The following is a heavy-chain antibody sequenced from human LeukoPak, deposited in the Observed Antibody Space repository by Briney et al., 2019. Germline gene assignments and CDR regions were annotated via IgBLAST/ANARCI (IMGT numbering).Heavy chain of an antibody. CDR2: FDPEDGET. CDR3: AANPPIWDCGGDCYTFDY. CDR1: GYTLTELS. Sequence: ASVKVSCKVSGYTLTELSMHWVRQAPGKGLEWMGGFDPEDGETIYAQKFQGRVTMTEDTSTDTAYMELSSLRFEDTAVYYCAANPPIWDCGGDCYTFDYWGQGTLVTVSS. J-gene: IGHJ4*02. V-gene: IGHV1-24*01. D-gene: IGHD2-21*02.